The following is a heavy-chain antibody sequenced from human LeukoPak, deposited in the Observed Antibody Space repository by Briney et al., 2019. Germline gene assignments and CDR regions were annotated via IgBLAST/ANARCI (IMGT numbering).Heavy chain of an antibody. CDR2: IYYSGST. D-gene: IGHD3-10*01. Sequence: PSETLSLTCTVSGGSISSSSYYWGWIRQPPGKGLKWIGSIYYSGSTYYNPSLKSRVTISVDTSKNQFSLKLSSVTAADTAVYYCARHIWFGEFIFDYWGQGTLVTVSS. V-gene: IGHV4-39*01. J-gene: IGHJ4*02. CDR1: GGSISSSSYY. CDR3: ARHIWFGEFIFDY.